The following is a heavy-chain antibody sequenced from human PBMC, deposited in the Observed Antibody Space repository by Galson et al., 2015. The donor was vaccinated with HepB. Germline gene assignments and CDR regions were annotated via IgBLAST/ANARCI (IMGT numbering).Heavy chain of an antibody. CDR3: AKVGLRYFDWLSSYFDY. V-gene: IGHV3-23*01. CDR1: GFTFSSYA. J-gene: IGHJ4*02. D-gene: IGHD3-9*01. CDR2: ISGSGGST. Sequence: SLRLSCAASGFTFSSYAMSWVRQAPGKGLEWVSAISGSGGSTYYADSVKGRFTISRDNSKNTLYLQMNSLRAEDTAVYYCAKVGLRYFDWLSSYFDYWGQGTLVTVSS.